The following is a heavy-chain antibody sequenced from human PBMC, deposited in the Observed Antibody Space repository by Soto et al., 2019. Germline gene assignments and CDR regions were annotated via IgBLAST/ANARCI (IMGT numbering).Heavy chain of an antibody. Sequence: ASVKVSCKASGYTFTSYAMHWVRQAPGQRLEWMGWINAGNGNTKYSQKFQGRVTITRDTSASTAYMELSSLRSEDTGVYYCARSPTFGGFDIWGQGTMVTVSS. J-gene: IGHJ3*02. CDR1: GYTFTSYA. D-gene: IGHD3-16*01. CDR2: INAGNGNT. V-gene: IGHV1-3*01. CDR3: ARSPTFGGFDI.